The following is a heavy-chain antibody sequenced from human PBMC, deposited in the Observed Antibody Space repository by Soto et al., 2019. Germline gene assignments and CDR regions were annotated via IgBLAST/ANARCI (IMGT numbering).Heavy chain of an antibody. CDR2: IIPTVETP. Sequence: SVKVSCKASGGTFNSYDINWVRQAPGQGLEWMGGIIPTVETPKYAQKFQGRVTITADESTNTVYMELSSLRSEDTAMYYCARLSRPNYYDTSGFFKDNWFDPWGQGTLVTVSS. D-gene: IGHD3-22*01. CDR3: ARLSRPNYYDTSGFFKDNWFDP. J-gene: IGHJ5*02. CDR1: GGTFNSYD. V-gene: IGHV1-69*13.